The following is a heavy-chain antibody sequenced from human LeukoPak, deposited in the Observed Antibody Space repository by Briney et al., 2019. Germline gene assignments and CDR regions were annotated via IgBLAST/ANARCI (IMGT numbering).Heavy chain of an antibody. CDR3: ARGGGSYYVRDY. J-gene: IGHJ4*02. D-gene: IGHD1-26*01. CDR1: GYTFTGYY. Sequence: ASVKVSCKASGYTFTGYYMHWVRQAPGQGLEWMGIINPSGGSTSYAQKFQGRVTMTRDTSTSTAYMELSRLRSDDTAVYYCARGGGSYYVRDYWGQGTLVTVSS. V-gene: IGHV1-46*01. CDR2: INPSGGST.